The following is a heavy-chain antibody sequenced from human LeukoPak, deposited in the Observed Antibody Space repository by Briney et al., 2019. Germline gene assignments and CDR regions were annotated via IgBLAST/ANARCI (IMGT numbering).Heavy chain of an antibody. J-gene: IGHJ4*02. CDR2: INPNSGGT. CDR3: ARRGLAAAGTRGPFDY. D-gene: IGHD6-13*01. V-gene: IGHV1-2*06. CDR1: GYTFTGYY. Sequence: ASVKVSCKASGYTFTGYYMHWVRQAPGQGLEWMGRINPNSGGTTYAQKFQGRVTMTRDTSISTAYMELSRLRSDDTAVYYCARRGLAAAGTRGPFDYWGQGTLVTVSS.